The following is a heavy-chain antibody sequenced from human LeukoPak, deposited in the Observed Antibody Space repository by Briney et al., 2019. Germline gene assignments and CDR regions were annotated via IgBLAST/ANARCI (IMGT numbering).Heavy chain of an antibody. CDR2: ISGSGGST. Sequence: GGSLRLSCAASGFTFSSYWMSWVRQAPGKGLEWVSAISGSGGSTYYADSVKGRFTISRDNSKNTLYLQMNSLRAEDTAVYYCAKGRGYQLLYNYWGQGTLVTVSS. D-gene: IGHD2-2*02. CDR1: GFTFSSYW. V-gene: IGHV3-23*01. J-gene: IGHJ4*02. CDR3: AKGRGYQLLYNY.